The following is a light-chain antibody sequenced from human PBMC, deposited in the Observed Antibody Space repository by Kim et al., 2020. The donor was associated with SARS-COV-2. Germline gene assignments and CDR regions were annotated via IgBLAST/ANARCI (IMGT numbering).Light chain of an antibody. J-gene: IGLJ3*02. V-gene: IGLV3-19*01. CDR3: NSRDSSGNHWV. Sequence: AVGQTVRSTCQGDSLRSYYASWYQQKPGQGPVLVIYGKNNRPSGIPDRFSGSSSGNTASLTITGAQAEDEADYYCNSRDSSGNHWVFGGGTQLTVL. CDR1: SLRSYY. CDR2: GKN.